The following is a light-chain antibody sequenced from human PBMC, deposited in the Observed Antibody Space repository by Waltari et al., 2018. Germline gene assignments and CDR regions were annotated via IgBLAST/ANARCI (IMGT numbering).Light chain of an antibody. CDR3: SSYTSSSTRV. V-gene: IGLV2-14*03. J-gene: IGLJ1*01. CDR2: DVA. Sequence: QSALTQPASVSGSPGQSISISCTGTSSDVGGYNFVSWYQKHPGKAPQLMIYDVANRPSGVSNRFSGSKSGNTASRTISGLQAEDEADYYCSSYTSSSTRVFGTGTKVTVL. CDR1: SSDVGGYNF.